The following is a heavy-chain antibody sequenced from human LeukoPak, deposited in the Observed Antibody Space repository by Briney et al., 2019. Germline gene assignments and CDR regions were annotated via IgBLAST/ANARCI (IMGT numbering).Heavy chain of an antibody. Sequence: PGGSLRLSCGASGFTFSGYSMNWVRQAPGKGRGGGSSISSRSRYIYYADSAKGRFTISRDNAKNSLYLQMNSLRAEDTAVYYCARGQHPTYYYDSSGYYPDAFDIWGQGTMVTVSS. CDR3: ARGQHPTYYYDSSGYYPDAFDI. J-gene: IGHJ3*02. CDR1: GFTFSGYS. CDR2: ISSRSRYI. V-gene: IGHV3-21*01. D-gene: IGHD3-22*01.